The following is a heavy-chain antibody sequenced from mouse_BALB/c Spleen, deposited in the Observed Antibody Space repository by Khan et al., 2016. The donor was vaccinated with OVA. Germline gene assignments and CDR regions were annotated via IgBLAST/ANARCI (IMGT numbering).Heavy chain of an antibody. D-gene: IGHD2-14*01. Sequence: EVQLQESGPSLVKPSQTLSLTCSVTGDSITSGYWSWIRKFPGNKLEYMGYMIYTGYTYYNPSLKSRISITRHTSKNQYYLQLNSVTTEDTATYYCARSTYRYSFVYWGQGTLVTVSA. J-gene: IGHJ3*01. CDR3: ARSTYRYSFVY. CDR1: GDSITSGY. V-gene: IGHV3-8*02. CDR2: MIYTGYT.